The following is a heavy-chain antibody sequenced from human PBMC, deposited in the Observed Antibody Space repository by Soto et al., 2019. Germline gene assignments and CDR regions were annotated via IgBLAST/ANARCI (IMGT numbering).Heavy chain of an antibody. CDR2: INPNSGGT. D-gene: IGHD3-10*01. CDR3: ARDPIGITLGRGPPLYGMDV. V-gene: IGHV1-2*02. J-gene: IGHJ6*02. Sequence: QVQLVQSGAEVKKPGASVKVSCKASGYTFTGYYMHWVRQAPGQGLEWMGWINPNSGGTNYAQKFQGRVTMTRDTSISTAYMELSMLRSDDTAVYYCARDPIGITLGRGPPLYGMDVWGQGTTVTVSS. CDR1: GYTFTGYY.